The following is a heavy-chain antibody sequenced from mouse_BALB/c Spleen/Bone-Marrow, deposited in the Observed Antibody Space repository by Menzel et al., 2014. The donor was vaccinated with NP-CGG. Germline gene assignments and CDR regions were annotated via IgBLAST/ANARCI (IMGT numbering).Heavy chain of an antibody. V-gene: IGHV5-17*02. CDR2: ISDGSSTI. Sequence: EVKLVESGGGLVQPGGSRKLSCAASGSTFSSFGMHWVRQAPEKGLEWVAYISDGSSTIYYADTVKGRFTIFRDNPKNTLFLQMTSLRSEDTAMYYCARLDVGGYWGQGTTLTVSS. CDR1: GSTFSSFG. J-gene: IGHJ2*01. CDR3: ARLDVGGY.